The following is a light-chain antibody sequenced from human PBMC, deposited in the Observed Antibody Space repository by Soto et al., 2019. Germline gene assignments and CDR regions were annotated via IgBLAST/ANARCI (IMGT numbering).Light chain of an antibody. CDR2: GAS. Sequence: EIVMTQSPATLSVSPGERATLSCRASQSVSSNLAWYQQKPGQAPRLLIYGASTRATGIPARFSGSGSGTEFTLTISNLQSEDFADYYCQQYNNWPLTFGGGTKVEIK. J-gene: IGKJ4*01. CDR3: QQYNNWPLT. V-gene: IGKV3-15*01. CDR1: QSVSSN.